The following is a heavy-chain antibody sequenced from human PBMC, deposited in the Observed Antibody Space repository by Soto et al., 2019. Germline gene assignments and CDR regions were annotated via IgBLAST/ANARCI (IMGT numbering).Heavy chain of an antibody. CDR1: GFTFSDYV. D-gene: IGHD3-3*01. Sequence: EVLLLESGGDSVQSGGSLRLSSVASGFTFSDYVMSWVRQVPGKGLEWVSSISDGGERTDYRDSVRGRFTISRDSARFTLHLQMNSLRVDDTATYFCARDRSTDFGLDVWGQGTTVTVSS. CDR2: ISDGGERT. V-gene: IGHV3-23*01. J-gene: IGHJ6*02. CDR3: ARDRSTDFGLDV.